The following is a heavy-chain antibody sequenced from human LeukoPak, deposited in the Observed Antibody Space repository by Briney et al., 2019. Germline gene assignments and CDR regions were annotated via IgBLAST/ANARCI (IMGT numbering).Heavy chain of an antibody. CDR3: ARDLAYSRLDY. V-gene: IGHV3-7*01. CDR1: GLTFSSPW. CDR2: INPDGNKK. D-gene: IGHD5-18*01. J-gene: IGHJ4*02. Sequence: GGSLRLSCAVSGLTFSSPWMDWVRQAPGKGLERVASINPDGNKKYSADSVKGRFTISRDNAENSLYLQMNSLRVEDTAFYYCARDLAYSRLDYWGQGMLVTVSS.